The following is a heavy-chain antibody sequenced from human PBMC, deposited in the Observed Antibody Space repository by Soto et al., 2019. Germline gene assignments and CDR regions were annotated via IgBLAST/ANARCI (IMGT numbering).Heavy chain of an antibody. D-gene: IGHD5-12*01. Sequence: QVQLVQSGAEVKKPGSSVKVSCKASGGTFSSYTISWVRQATGQGLEWMGRIIPILGIANYAQKFQGRVTITADKSTSTAYMELSSLRSEDTAVYYCASMGSGYSGYDADYWGQGTLVTVSS. V-gene: IGHV1-69*02. CDR3: ASMGSGYSGYDADY. CDR1: GGTFSSYT. J-gene: IGHJ4*02. CDR2: IIPILGIA.